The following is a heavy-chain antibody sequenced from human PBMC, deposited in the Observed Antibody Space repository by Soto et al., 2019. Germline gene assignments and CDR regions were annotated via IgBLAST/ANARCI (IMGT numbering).Heavy chain of an antibody. CDR2: IYYSGNT. V-gene: IGHV4-59*01. CDR3: ARGRRDDYKLHEFFFDS. Sequence: PSQTLSLTCTVSGGSISNYYWSWIRQPPGKGLEWIGYIYYSGNTQFNPSLKSRVTMSVDTSNNQFSLTLSSVTAADTAMYFCARGRRDDYKLHEFFFDSWGQGSLVTVSS. CDR1: GGSISNYY. J-gene: IGHJ4*02. D-gene: IGHD4-4*01.